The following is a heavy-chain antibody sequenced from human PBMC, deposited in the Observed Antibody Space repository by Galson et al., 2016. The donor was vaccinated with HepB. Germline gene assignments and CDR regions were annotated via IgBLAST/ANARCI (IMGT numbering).Heavy chain of an antibody. V-gene: IGHV3-21*01. CDR2: ISSSSVYI. D-gene: IGHD3-3*01. J-gene: IGHJ4*02. Sequence: SLRLSCAVSGFTLSNYRIDWVRQAPGKGLEWVSCISSSSVYIWYADSVRGRFTNSRDNAKNSLYLQMDSLTAEDTAVYYCARAECFNTPFFDSWGQGTLVTVSS. CDR3: ARAECFNTPFFDS. CDR1: GFTLSNYR.